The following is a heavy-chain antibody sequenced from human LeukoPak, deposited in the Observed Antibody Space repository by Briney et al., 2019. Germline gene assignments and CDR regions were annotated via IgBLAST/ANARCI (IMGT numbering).Heavy chain of an antibody. CDR3: ARDVHGDYGSGWFDP. Sequence: SVKVSCKTSGGTFNNSAISWVRQAPGQGLEWLGGIMPLFGTAGYAQKFQGRVTITKDGSTRTAYLELTSLTSDDTAVYYCARDVHGDYGSGWFDPWGQGTLVSVSS. V-gene: IGHV1-69*05. J-gene: IGHJ5*02. D-gene: IGHD4-17*01. CDR1: GGTFNNSA. CDR2: IMPLFGTA.